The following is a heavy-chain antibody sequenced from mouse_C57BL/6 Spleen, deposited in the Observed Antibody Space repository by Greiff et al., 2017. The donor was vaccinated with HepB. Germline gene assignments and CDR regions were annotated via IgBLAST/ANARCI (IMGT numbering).Heavy chain of an antibody. V-gene: IGHV1-22*01. Sequence: VQLQQSGPELVKPGASVKMSCKASGYTFTDYHMHWVKQSHGKSLEWIGYINPNNGGTSYNQKFKGKATLTVNKSSSTAYMELRSLTSEDSAVYYCARTLYYEWAMDYWGQGTSVTVSS. CDR1: GYTFTDYH. CDR2: INPNNGGT. CDR3: ARTLYYEWAMDY. D-gene: IGHD2-4*01. J-gene: IGHJ4*01.